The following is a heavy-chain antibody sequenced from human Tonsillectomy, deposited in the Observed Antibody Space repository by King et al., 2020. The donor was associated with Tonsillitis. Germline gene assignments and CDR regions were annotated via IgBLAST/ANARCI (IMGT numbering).Heavy chain of an antibody. Sequence: QLVQSGGGLVQPGGSLRLSCAASGFTFSSYEMNWVRQAPGKGLEWVSYISSRGGSIYYADSGKGRFTIARDNAKNSLYLQMKSLKAEDTAVYYCARGAYSSSSDYWGQGTLVTVSS. J-gene: IGHJ4*02. D-gene: IGHD6-6*01. V-gene: IGHV3-48*03. CDR2: ISSRGGSI. CDR1: GFTFSSYE. CDR3: ARGAYSSSSDY.